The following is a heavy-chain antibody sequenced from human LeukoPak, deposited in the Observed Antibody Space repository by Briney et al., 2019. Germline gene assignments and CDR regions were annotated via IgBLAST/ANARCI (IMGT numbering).Heavy chain of an antibody. Sequence: ASVKVSCKVSGFTLIELSMHWVRQAPGKGLEWMGGFDPEDGETIYAQKFQGRVTMTEDTSTDTAYMELSSLRSEDTAVYYCANFPAVAGPWAYGMDVWGQGTTVTVSS. J-gene: IGHJ6*02. V-gene: IGHV1-24*01. D-gene: IGHD6-19*01. CDR3: ANFPAVAGPWAYGMDV. CDR1: GFTLIELS. CDR2: FDPEDGET.